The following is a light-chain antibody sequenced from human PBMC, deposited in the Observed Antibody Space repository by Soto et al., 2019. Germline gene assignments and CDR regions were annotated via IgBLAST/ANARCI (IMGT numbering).Light chain of an antibody. V-gene: IGLV1-36*01. J-gene: IGLJ1*01. CDR1: SSNIGNNA. CDR3: ASWDDSLNAYV. CDR2: YDN. Sequence: QAVVTQPPSVSDAPRQRVTISCSGSSSNIGNNAVNWYQQLPGQAPKIVIYYDNLLTSGVSDRFSGSKSGISASLAISDLQSDDEADYYCASWDDSLNAYVFGPGTKVTVL.